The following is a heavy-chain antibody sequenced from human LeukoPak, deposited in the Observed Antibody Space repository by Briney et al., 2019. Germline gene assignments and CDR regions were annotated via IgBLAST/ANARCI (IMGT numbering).Heavy chain of an antibody. Sequence: GGSLRLSCAASGFNFSSYAMHWVRQAPGKGLEWVAVIWYDGCNKYNADSAKGRFTISRDNSKNTLYLQMNSLRAEDTAVYYCARDPTTQYDIDYYYGMDVWGQGTTVTVSS. V-gene: IGHV3-33*08. J-gene: IGHJ6*02. CDR1: GFNFSSYA. CDR3: ARDPTTQYDIDYYYGMDV. D-gene: IGHD3-9*01. CDR2: IWYDGCNK.